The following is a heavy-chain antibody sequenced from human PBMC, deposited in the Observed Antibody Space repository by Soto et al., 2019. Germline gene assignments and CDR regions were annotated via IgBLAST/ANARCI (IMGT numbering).Heavy chain of an antibody. CDR1: GYTFNSYG. CDR2: ISAYNGNT. Sequence: QVQLVQSGAEVKKPGASVKVSCKASGYTFNSYGFSWVRQAPGQGLEWMGWISAYNGNTTYAQKAQGRVTMTTDTSTSKAYMELRSLRSDDTAVYYCARESCSGGTCYSDYWGQGTLVTVSS. V-gene: IGHV1-18*04. J-gene: IGHJ4*02. CDR3: ARESCSGGTCYSDY. D-gene: IGHD2-15*01.